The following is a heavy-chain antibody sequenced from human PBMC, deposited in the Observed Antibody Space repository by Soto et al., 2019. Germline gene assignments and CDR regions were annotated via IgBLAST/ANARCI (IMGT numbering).Heavy chain of an antibody. J-gene: IGHJ4*02. D-gene: IGHD3-22*01. CDR3: ARIRSDSSSYYLDY. V-gene: IGHV1-69*12. Sequence: QVQLVQSGAEVKKPGSSVKVSCKASGGTFSSYGISWVRQAPGQGLEWMGGTIPNFGTAHDALKFQGRVTISADESKSTAYMELSSLRYEDTAVYYCARIRSDSSSYYLDYWGQGTPVTVSS. CDR2: TIPNFGTA. CDR1: GGTFSSYG.